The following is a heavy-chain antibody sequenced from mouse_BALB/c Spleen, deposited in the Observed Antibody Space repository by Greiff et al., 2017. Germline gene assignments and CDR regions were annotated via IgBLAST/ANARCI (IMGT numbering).Heavy chain of an antibody. V-gene: IGHV1-54*01. CDR3: ARSGYGNYCPFAY. CDR2: INPGSGGT. Sequence: QVQLQQSGAELVRPGTSVKVSCKASGYAFTNYLIEWVKQRPGQGLEWIGVINPGSGGTNYNEKFKGKATLTADKSSSTAYMQLSSLTSDDSAVYFCARSGYGNYCPFAYWGQGTLVTVSA. D-gene: IGHD2-10*02. J-gene: IGHJ3*01. CDR1: GYAFTNYL.